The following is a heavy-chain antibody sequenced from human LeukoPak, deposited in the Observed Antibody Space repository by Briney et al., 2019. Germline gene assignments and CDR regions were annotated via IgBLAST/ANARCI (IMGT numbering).Heavy chain of an antibody. Sequence: SVTVSCKASGGTFSSYAISWVRQAPGQGLEWMGGIIPIFGTANYAQKFQGRVTITADKSTSTAYMELSSPRSEDTAVYYCARVGSGTIDYWGQGTLVTVSS. J-gene: IGHJ4*02. D-gene: IGHD3-10*01. CDR3: ARVGSGTIDY. CDR2: IIPIFGTA. V-gene: IGHV1-69*06. CDR1: GGTFSSYA.